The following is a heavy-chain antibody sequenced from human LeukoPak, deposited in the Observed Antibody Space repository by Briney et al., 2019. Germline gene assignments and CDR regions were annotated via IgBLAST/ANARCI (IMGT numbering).Heavy chain of an antibody. D-gene: IGHD2-2*01. J-gene: IGHJ4*02. CDR2: INHSGST. CDR3: ARGPPGYSSSTSCWSFDY. V-gene: IGHV4-34*01. Sequence: SETLSFTCAVYGGSFSGYYWSWIRQPPGKGLEWIGEINHSGSTNYNPSLKSRVTISVDTSKNQFSLKLSSVTAADTAVYYCARGPPGYSSSTSCWSFDYWGQGTLVTVSS. CDR1: GGSFSGYY.